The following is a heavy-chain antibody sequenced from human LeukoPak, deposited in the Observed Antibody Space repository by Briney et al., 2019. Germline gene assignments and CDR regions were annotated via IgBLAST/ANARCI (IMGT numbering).Heavy chain of an antibody. V-gene: IGHV4-59*01. J-gene: IGHJ2*01. CDR2: IYYSGST. CDR3: ARAPCKVPHWYFDR. Sequence: SETLSLTCTVSGGSISSYYWSWIRHPPGKGLVWMGDIYYSGSTNYNPSLKSRVTISVDTSKNQFSLKLSSVTAADTAVYYCARAPCKVPHWYFDRGGRGTLVTVSS. CDR1: GGSISSYY.